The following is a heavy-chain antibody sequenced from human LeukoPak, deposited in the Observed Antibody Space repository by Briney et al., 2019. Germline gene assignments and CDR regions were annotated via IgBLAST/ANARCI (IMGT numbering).Heavy chain of an antibody. V-gene: IGHV3-30*18. CDR1: GFTFSSYG. D-gene: IGHD2-2*01. CDR2: ISYDGSNK. J-gene: IGHJ5*02. CDR3: AKDPQRYCSSTSCWDWFDP. Sequence: GRSLRLSCAASGFTFSSYGMHWDRQAPGKGLEWVAVISYDGSNKYYADSVKGRFTISRDNSKNTLYLQMNSLRAEDTAVYYCAKDPQRYCSSTSCWDWFDPWGQGTLVTVSS.